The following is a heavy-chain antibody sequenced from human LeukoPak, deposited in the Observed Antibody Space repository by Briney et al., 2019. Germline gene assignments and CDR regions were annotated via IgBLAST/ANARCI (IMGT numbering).Heavy chain of an antibody. CDR2: IKQDGSEK. CDR1: GFTFSSYW. J-gene: IGHJ6*03. D-gene: IGHD2-2*01. CDR3: ASSCSSTSCYGDYYYYYYVDV. Sequence: PGGSLRLSCAASGFTFSSYWMSWVRQAPGKGLEWVANIKQDGSEKYYVDSVKGRFTISRDNAKNSLYLQMNSLRAEDTAVYYCASSCSSTSCYGDYYYYYYVDVWGKGTTVTVSS. V-gene: IGHV3-7*01.